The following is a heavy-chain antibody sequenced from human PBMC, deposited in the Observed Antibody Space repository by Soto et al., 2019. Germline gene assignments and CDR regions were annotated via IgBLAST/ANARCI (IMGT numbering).Heavy chain of an antibody. Sequence: ASVKVSCKASGYTFTSYGISWVRQAPGQGLEWMGWISAYNGNTNYAQKLQGRVTMTTDTSTSTAYMELRSLRSDDTAVYYCARDQDYYGSGSKFDYWGQGTLVTVSS. CDR1: GYTFTSYG. V-gene: IGHV1-18*01. CDR3: ARDQDYYGSGSKFDY. D-gene: IGHD3-10*01. J-gene: IGHJ4*02. CDR2: ISAYNGNT.